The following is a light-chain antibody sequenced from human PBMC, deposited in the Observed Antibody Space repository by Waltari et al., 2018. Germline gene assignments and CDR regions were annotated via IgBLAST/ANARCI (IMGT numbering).Light chain of an antibody. CDR3: QAWDRSPI. CDR2: QDN. V-gene: IGLV3-1*01. J-gene: IGLJ2*01. CDR1: KLGDQY. Sequence: SYELTQPPSVSVSPGQTASITCSGDKLGDQYIHWYQQKPAQSPVLVIHQDNKRPSGLPERCAGSSSGNTATLTISGTQAIDEADYFCQAWDRSPIFGGGTKLTVL.